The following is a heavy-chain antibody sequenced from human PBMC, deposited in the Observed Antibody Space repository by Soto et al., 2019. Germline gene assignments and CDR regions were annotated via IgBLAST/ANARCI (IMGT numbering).Heavy chain of an antibody. J-gene: IGHJ5*02. CDR3: ARGTNSGSYEFDT. CDR2: ISYDGSYE. D-gene: IGHD1-26*01. V-gene: IGHV3-30*03. Sequence: GWSLRLSCAASGFTFDNYGMHWVRQAPGKGLECVAVISYDGSYEYYADSVKGRFTISRDNSKSTLFLQMSNLRIDDTAVYYWARGTNSGSYEFDTWGQGTLVTVSS. CDR1: GFTFDNYG.